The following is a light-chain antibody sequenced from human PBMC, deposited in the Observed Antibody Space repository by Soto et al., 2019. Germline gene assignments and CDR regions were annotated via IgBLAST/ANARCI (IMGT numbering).Light chain of an antibody. CDR2: GVS. CDR1: QSVGPN. Sequence: EIVLTQSPGTLSLSPGERATLSCRASQSVGPNLVWYQQKFGQATRLLIYGVSTRATGVPARFSGSGSGTEFTLTLSSLQPEDFAVYYCHQYNNWHSWTFGQGTKVDIK. CDR3: HQYNNWHSWT. V-gene: IGKV3-15*01. J-gene: IGKJ1*01.